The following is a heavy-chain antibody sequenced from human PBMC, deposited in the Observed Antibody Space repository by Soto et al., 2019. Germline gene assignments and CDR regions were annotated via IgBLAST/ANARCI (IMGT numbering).Heavy chain of an antibody. CDR1: GFLFSTKC. D-gene: IGHD3-22*01. Sequence: PXASLRLSCAASGFLFSTKCMNWVRQAPGKGLEWVADIKQDGSEEYYVDSVKGRFTISRDNAKNSLYLQMNSLRAEDTAVYYCAKGDYFDRSFDYWGQGILVTVSS. CDR2: IKQDGSEE. CDR3: AKGDYFDRSFDY. V-gene: IGHV3-7*03. J-gene: IGHJ4*02.